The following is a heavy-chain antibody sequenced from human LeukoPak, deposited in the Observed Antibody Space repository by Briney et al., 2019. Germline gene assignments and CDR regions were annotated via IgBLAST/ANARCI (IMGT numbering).Heavy chain of an antibody. CDR2: IIPIFGTA. J-gene: IGHJ4*02. CDR1: GGTFSSYA. V-gene: IGHV1-69*13. D-gene: IGHD2-15*01. Sequence: GASVKVSCKASGGTFSSYAISWVRQAPGQGLEWMGGIIPIFGTANYAQKFQGRVTITADGSTSTAYMELSSLRSEDTAVYYCARVRRGYCSGGSCYGEFDYWCQGTLVTVSS. CDR3: ARVRRGYCSGGSCYGEFDY.